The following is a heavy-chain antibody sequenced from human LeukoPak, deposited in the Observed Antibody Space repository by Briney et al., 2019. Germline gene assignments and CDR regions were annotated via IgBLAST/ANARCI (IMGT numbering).Heavy chain of an antibody. J-gene: IGHJ4*02. V-gene: IGHV3-66*04. D-gene: IGHD1-26*01. CDR3: ARHAPLIVGATMYFDY. Sequence: GGSLRLSCAASGFTFSSYAMSWVRQAPGKGLEWVSVIYSGGSTYYADSVKGRFTISRDNSKNTLYLQMNSLRAEDTAVYYCARHAPLIVGATMYFDYWGQGTLVTVSS. CDR2: IYSGGST. CDR1: GFTFSSYA.